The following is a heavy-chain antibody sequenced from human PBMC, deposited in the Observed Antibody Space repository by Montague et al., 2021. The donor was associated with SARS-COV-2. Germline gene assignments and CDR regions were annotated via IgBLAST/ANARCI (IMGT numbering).Heavy chain of an antibody. Sequence: SLRLSCAASGFTFNYYAMNWVRQAPGKGLEWVSGISGNALSTHYADSVKGRFTISRDNSKNTLYLEMNSLRAEDTALYYCAKDLRVATTPRVLDDWGQGTLVTVSS. CDR2: ISGNALST. CDR1: GFTFNYYA. V-gene: IGHV3-23*01. CDR3: AKDLRVATTPRVLDD. D-gene: IGHD5-12*01. J-gene: IGHJ4*02.